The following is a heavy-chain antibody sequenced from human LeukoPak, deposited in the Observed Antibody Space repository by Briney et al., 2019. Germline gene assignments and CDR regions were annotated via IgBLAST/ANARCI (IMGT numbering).Heavy chain of an antibody. J-gene: IGHJ4*02. CDR1: GYTFTSYY. CDR3: ARDDWSYSFDY. D-gene: IGHD1-26*01. Sequence: ASVKVSCKASGYTFTSYYMHWVRQVPGQGLEWMGIINPSGGSTSYAQKFQGRVTMTRDTSTSTVYMELSSLRSEDTAVYCCARDDWSYSFDYWGQGTLVTVSS. CDR2: INPSGGST. V-gene: IGHV1-46*01.